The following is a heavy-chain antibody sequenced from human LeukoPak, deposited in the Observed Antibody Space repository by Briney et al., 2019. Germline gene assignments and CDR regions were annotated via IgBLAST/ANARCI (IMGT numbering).Heavy chain of an antibody. J-gene: IGHJ5*02. CDR1: GYTFTGYY. CDR3: ARGYCSGGSCYSVENWFDP. V-gene: IGHV1-2*06. CDR2: INPNSGGT. D-gene: IGHD2-15*01. Sequence: ASVKVSCKAAGYTFTGYYMYWVRQAPGQGLEWMGRINPNSGGTNYAQKFQGRVTMTRDTSISTAYMELSRLRSDDTAVYYCARGYCSGGSCYSVENWFDPWGQGTLVTVSS.